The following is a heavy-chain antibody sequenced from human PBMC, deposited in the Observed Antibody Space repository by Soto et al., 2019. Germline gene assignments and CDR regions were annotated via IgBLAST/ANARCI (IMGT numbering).Heavy chain of an antibody. J-gene: IGHJ4*02. V-gene: IGHV1-69*13. CDR2: IIPIFGTA. Sequence: SVKVSCKASGGTFSSYAISWVRQAPGQGLEWMGGIIPIFGTANYAQKFQGRVTITADESTSTAYMELSSLRSEDTAVYYCARDGPYGAAPAYWGQGTLVTVSS. CDR3: ARDGPYGAAPAY. D-gene: IGHD4-17*01. CDR1: GGTFSSYA.